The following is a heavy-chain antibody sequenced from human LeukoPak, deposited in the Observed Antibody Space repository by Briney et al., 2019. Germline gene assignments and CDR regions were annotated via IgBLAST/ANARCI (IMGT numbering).Heavy chain of an antibody. Sequence: PSETLSLTCTVSGGSISSGGYFYYGWIRQHPGKGLEWIGYIYYTGSTYYDPSLKSRVSISVDTSKNQFSLKLSSVTAADTAVYYCARARDGYSQFGSWGQGTLVTVSS. V-gene: IGHV4-31*03. CDR2: IYYTGST. CDR3: ARARDGYSQFGS. J-gene: IGHJ4*02. CDR1: GGSISSGGYFY. D-gene: IGHD3-22*01.